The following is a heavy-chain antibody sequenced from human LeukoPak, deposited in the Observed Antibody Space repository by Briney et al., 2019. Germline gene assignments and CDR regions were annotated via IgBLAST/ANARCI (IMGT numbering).Heavy chain of an antibody. V-gene: IGHV1-8*03. CDR2: MNPNSGNT. CDR3: ARAQYPQYYMDV. Sequence: ASVKVSCKASGYTFTTYDINWVRQATGQGLEWMGWMNPNSGNTGYAQKFQGRVTITRNTSISTAYMELSSLRSEDTAVYYCARAQYPQYYMDVWGKGITVTVSS. D-gene: IGHD2-2*01. CDR1: GYTFTTYD. J-gene: IGHJ6*03.